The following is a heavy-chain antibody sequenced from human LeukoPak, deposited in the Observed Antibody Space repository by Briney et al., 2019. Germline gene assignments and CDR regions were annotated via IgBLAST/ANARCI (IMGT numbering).Heavy chain of an antibody. CDR2: IYYSGST. Sequence: PSETLSLTCTVSGGSISSSSYYWGWIRQPPGKGLEWIGSIYYSGSTYYNPSLKSRVTISVDTSKNQFSLKLSSVTAADTAVYYCARVPTMIRPYYFDYWGQGTLVTVSS. CDR1: GGSISSSSYY. V-gene: IGHV4-39*07. J-gene: IGHJ4*02. CDR3: ARVPTMIRPYYFDY. D-gene: IGHD3-22*01.